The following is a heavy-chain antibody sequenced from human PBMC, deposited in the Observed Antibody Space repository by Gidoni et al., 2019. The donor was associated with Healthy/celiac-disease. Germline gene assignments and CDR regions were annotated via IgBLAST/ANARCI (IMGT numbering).Heavy chain of an antibody. V-gene: IGHV3-48*02. CDR1: GFTFSSYS. CDR2: ISSSSSTI. CDR3: ARDPTGDPNYFDY. D-gene: IGHD7-27*01. J-gene: IGHJ4*02. Sequence: EVQLVESGGGLVQPGGSLRLYCAASGFTFSSYSMNGVRQAPGKGLEWFSYISSSSSTIYYADSVKGRFTISRDNAKNSLYLQMNSLRDEDTAVYYCARDPTGDPNYFDYWGQGTLVTVSS.